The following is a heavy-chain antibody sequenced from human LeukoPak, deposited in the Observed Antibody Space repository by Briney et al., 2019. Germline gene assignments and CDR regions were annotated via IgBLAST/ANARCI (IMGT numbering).Heavy chain of an antibody. D-gene: IGHD3-22*01. CDR2: IKQDGSEK. Sequence: GGSLRLSCAASGFTFSSYWMSWVRQAPGKGLEWVANIKQDGSEKYYVDSVKGRFTISRDNAKNSLYLQMNSLRAEDTAVYYCARVAPNYYDSSGYLYYFDYWGQGTLVTVSS. CDR1: GFTFSSYW. V-gene: IGHV3-7*01. J-gene: IGHJ4*02. CDR3: ARVAPNYYDSSGYLYYFDY.